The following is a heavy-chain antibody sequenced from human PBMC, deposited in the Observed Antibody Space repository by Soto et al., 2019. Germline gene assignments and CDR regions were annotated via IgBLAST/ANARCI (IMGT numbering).Heavy chain of an antibody. CDR3: ARQYSGSLFYYYGMDV. Sequence: ASVKVSCKASGYTFTTYAISWVRQAPGQGLEWMGWISAYNGNTNYAQKLQGRVTMTTDTSTSTAYMELRSLRSDDTAVYYCARQYSGSLFYYYGMDVWGQGTTVTVSS. V-gene: IGHV1-18*01. CDR2: ISAYNGNT. CDR1: GYTFTTYA. J-gene: IGHJ6*02. D-gene: IGHD1-26*01.